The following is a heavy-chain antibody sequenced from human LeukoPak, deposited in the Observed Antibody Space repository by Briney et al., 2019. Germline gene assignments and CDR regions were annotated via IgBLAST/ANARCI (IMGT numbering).Heavy chain of an antibody. CDR1: GGSISSGGYY. CDR3: ARDRTTYYDILTGYYTEDYYGMDV. Sequence: SETLSLTCTVSGGSISSGGYYWSWIRQHPGKGLEWIGYIYYSGSTYYNPSLKSRVTISVDTSENQFSLKLSSVTAADAAVYYCARDRTTYYDILTGYYTEDYYGMDVWGQGTTVTVSS. CDR2: IYYSGST. D-gene: IGHD3-9*01. V-gene: IGHV4-31*03. J-gene: IGHJ6*02.